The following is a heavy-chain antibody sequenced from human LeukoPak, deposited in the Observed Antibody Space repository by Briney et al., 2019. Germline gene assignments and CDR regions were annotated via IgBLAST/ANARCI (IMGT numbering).Heavy chain of an antibody. CDR1: GYTFTSYY. CDR2: INPSGGST. D-gene: IGHD6-13*01. J-gene: IGHJ4*02. V-gene: IGHV1-46*01. CDR3: VQSSSWAKFDY. Sequence: ASVKVSCKASGYTFTSYYMHWVRQAPGQGLEWMGIINPSGGSTSYAQKFQGRVTMTRDMSTSTVYMELSRLRSDDTAVYYCVQSSSWAKFDYWGQGTLVTVSS.